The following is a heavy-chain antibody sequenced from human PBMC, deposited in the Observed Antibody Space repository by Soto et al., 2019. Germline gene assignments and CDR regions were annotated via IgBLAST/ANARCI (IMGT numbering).Heavy chain of an antibody. CDR2: ISGYNGDT. J-gene: IGHJ4*02. D-gene: IGHD4-17*01. CDR3: ARDWVGDLAY. V-gene: IGHV1-18*01. Sequence: QVQLVQSGREVKQPGASVKVSCKTSGYTFTSYGISWVRQAPGQGLEWMGWISGYNGDTKYVQKFQGRVTLTTDTSTNTAYMEVRSLRSDDTAVYYCARDWVGDLAYWGQGTLVTVSS. CDR1: GYTFTSYG.